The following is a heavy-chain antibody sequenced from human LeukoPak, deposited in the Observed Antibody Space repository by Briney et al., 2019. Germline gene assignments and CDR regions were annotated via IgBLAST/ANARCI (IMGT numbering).Heavy chain of an antibody. J-gene: IGHJ4*02. CDR2: ISGDGGST. Sequence: GGSLRLSCAASGFTFDDYAMHWVRRAPGKGLEWVSLISGDGGSTYYADSVKGRFTISRDNSKNSLYLQMNSLRTENTALYYCAKGICSGGSCWNFDYWGQGTLVTVSS. CDR1: GFTFDDYA. CDR3: AKGICSGGSCWNFDY. D-gene: IGHD2-15*01. V-gene: IGHV3-43*02.